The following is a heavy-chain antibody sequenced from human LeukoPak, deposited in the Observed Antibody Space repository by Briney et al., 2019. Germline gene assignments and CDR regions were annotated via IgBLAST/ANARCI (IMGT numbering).Heavy chain of an antibody. CDR1: GYSFTSYW. CDR2: IYPGDSGT. J-gene: IGHJ4*02. V-gene: IGHV5-51*01. Sequence: GESLKISCKGSGYSFTSYWIGWVRQMPGKGLEWMGIIYPGDSGTRYSPSFQGQVTISADKSISTAYLQWSSLKASDTAMYYCARGESITIFGVVSGGYFDYWGQGTLVTVSS. D-gene: IGHD3-3*01. CDR3: ARGESITIFGVVSGGYFDY.